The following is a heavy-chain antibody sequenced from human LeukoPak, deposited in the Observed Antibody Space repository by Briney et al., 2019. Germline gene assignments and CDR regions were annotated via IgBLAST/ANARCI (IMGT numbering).Heavy chain of an antibody. V-gene: IGHV5-51*01. J-gene: IGHJ3*01. D-gene: IGHD1-26*01. CDR1: GYSFTSYY. CDR2: IYPGDSDT. Sequence: GESLKISCKGSGYSFTSYYIAWVRRMPGKGLEWMGVIYPGDSDTRYSPSFQGQATISADRSITTAYLQWSSLKASDTAMYYCTSRSGVGAIDAFDVWGQGTVVTVSS. CDR3: TSRSGVGAIDAFDV.